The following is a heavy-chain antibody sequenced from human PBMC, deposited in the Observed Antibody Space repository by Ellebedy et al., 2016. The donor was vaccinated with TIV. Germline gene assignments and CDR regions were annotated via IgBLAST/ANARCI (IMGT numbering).Heavy chain of an antibody. D-gene: IGHD1-26*01. CDR3: ASRHPGSYTLDY. CDR1: GNSISSYY. V-gene: IGHV4-59*01. Sequence: SETLSLTCTVSGNSISSYYWSWIRQPPGKGLEWIGYFYYSGSTNYNPSLKSRVTISVDTSKKQFSLKLSSVTAADTAVYYCASRHPGSYTLDYWGQGTLVTVSS. J-gene: IGHJ4*02. CDR2: FYYSGST.